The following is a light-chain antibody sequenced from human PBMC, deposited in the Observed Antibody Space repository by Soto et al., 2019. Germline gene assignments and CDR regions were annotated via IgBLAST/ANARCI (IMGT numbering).Light chain of an antibody. CDR1: QSVSSN. CDR3: QQYNNWPRALT. V-gene: IGKV3-15*01. J-gene: IGKJ4*01. Sequence: EIVMTQSPATLSVSPGERATLSCRASQSVSSNLAWYQQKPGQAPRLLIYGASTRATGIPARFSGSGSGTDFTLTISSLQSEDFAVSYCQQYNNWPRALTFGGGTKVEIK. CDR2: GAS.